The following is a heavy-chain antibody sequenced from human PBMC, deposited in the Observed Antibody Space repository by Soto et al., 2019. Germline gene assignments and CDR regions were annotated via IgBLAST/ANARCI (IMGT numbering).Heavy chain of an antibody. J-gene: IGHJ6*03. CDR1: GGSISSSSNY. Sequence: SETLSLTCTVSGGSISSSSNYWGWIRQPPGKGLEWIGSIYYSGSTYYNPSLKSRVTISVDTSKNQFSLKLSSVTAADTAVYYCARQTTLESYYYYMHVWGKGTTVTVSS. D-gene: IGHD3-3*01. CDR3: ARQTTLESYYYYMHV. V-gene: IGHV4-39*01. CDR2: IYYSGST.